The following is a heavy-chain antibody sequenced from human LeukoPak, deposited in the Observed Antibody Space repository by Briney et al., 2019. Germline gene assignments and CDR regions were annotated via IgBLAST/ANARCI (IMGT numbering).Heavy chain of an antibody. CDR3: ARGNDGQGDFWSGYYSLDYYGMDV. V-gene: IGHV4-34*01. CDR1: GGSFSGYY. CDR2: INHSGST. D-gene: IGHD3-3*01. Sequence: PSETQSLTCAVYGGSFSGYYWSWIRQPPGKGLEWIGEINHSGSTNYNPSLKSRVTISVDTSKNQFSLKLSSVTAADTAVYYCARGNDGQGDFWSGYYSLDYYGMDVWGQGTTVTVSS. J-gene: IGHJ6*02.